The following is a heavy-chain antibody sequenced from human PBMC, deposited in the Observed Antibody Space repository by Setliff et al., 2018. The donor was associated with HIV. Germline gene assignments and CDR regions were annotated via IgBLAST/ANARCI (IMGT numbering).Heavy chain of an antibody. V-gene: IGHV1-18*01. J-gene: IGHJ4*02. CDR1: GYIFTNYG. CDR2: ITGYNGNT. Sequence: ASVKVSCKASGYIFTNYGISWVRQAPGQGLEWMGWITGYNGNTNYVQKLQGRVTMTTDTSTRTAYMELRSLKSDDTAVYYCARDYCSSTTCEDYFDYWGQGTLVTVSS. D-gene: IGHD2-2*01. CDR3: ARDYCSSTTCEDYFDY.